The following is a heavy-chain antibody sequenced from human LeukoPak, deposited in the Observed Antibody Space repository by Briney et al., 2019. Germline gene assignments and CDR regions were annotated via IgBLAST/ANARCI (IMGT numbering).Heavy chain of an antibody. D-gene: IGHD3-22*01. CDR2: IKSSGSAI. CDR3: AREDYDSSGYYDY. Sequence: GGSLRLSCAASGFTFSDYYMTWIRQAPGKGLEWVSYIKSSGSAIYYADSVRGRFTISRDNAKNSLYLQMNSLRAEDTAVYYCAREDYDSSGYYDYWGQGTLVTVSS. CDR1: GFTFSDYY. J-gene: IGHJ4*02. V-gene: IGHV3-11*04.